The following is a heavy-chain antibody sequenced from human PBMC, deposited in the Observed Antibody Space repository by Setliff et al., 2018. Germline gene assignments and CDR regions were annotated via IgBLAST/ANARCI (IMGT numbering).Heavy chain of an antibody. D-gene: IGHD7-27*01. J-gene: IGHJ5*02. V-gene: IGHV1-69*06. CDR1: GDTFSTYT. CDR3: ARIGPSNWGTRGYNWLDP. Sequence: AASVKVSCKASGDTFSTYTLSWVRQAPGQGLEWMGGIIPLLETVKYAQKFQGRVTITADKSTSTGYMELSSLRSEDTAMYYCARIGPSNWGTRGYNWLDPWGQATLVTVSS. CDR2: IIPLLETV.